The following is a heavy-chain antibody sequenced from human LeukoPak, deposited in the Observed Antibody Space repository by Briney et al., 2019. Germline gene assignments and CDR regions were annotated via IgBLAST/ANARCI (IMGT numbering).Heavy chain of an antibody. CDR1: GGSISSSSYY. V-gene: IGHV4-39*01. D-gene: IGHD1-26*01. J-gene: IGHJ6*03. Sequence: SETLSLTCTVSGGSISSSSYYWGWIRQPPGKGLEWIGSIYYSGSTYYNPSLKSRVTISVDTSKNQFSLKLSPVTAADTAVYYCARLGGGHYYYMDVWGKGTTVTVSS. CDR3: ARLGGGHYYYMDV. CDR2: IYYSGST.